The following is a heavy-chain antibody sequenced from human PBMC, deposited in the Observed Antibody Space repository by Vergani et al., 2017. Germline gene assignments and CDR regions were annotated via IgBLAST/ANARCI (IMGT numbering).Heavy chain of an antibody. Sequence: EVELVQSGPEMRKPGESLKISCKGSEYSFGNYWIGWVRQMPGKGLEWMGIIYPADSYTRYSPSFQGQVTISADKSISTAFLQWDSLKASDTALYYCARHTTYTDSWGQGNLVTFSS. CDR1: EYSFGNYW. CDR2: IYPADSYT. D-gene: IGHD1-1*01. J-gene: IGHJ4*02. CDR3: ARHTTYTDS. V-gene: IGHV5-51*01.